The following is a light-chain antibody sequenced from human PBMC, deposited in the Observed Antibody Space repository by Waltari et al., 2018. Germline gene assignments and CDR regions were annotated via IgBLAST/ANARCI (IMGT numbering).Light chain of an antibody. Sequence: HSALTQPASVSLSPGPSTTLSCSGTTSDIGSSYFVSWYQQHPGKAPKLIIFDVNKRPSGISDRFSGSKSGNTASLTISRLQTGDEADYFCSAYTYSSPFACAFGGGTKVTVL. CDR1: TSDIGSSYF. J-gene: IGLJ3*02. CDR2: DVN. CDR3: SAYTYSSPFACA. V-gene: IGLV2-14*03.